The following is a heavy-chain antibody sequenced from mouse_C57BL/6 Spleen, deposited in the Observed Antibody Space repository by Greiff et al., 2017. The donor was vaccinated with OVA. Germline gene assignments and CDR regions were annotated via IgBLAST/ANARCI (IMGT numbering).Heavy chain of an antibody. Sequence: VQLVESGAELVRPGASVTLSCKASGYTFTDYEMHWVKQTPVHGLEWIGAIDPETGGTAYNQKFKGKAILTADKSSSTAYMELRSLTSEDSAVYYCTRRGLRERGYYFDYWGQGTTLTVSS. CDR1: GYTFTDYE. D-gene: IGHD2-4*01. J-gene: IGHJ2*01. V-gene: IGHV1-15*01. CDR3: TRRGLRERGYYFDY. CDR2: IDPETGGT.